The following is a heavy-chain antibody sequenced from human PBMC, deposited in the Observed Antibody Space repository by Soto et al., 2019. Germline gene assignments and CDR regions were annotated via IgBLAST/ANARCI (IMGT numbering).Heavy chain of an antibody. CDR2: ISSNRYI. J-gene: IGHJ6*02. V-gene: IGHV3-21*01. D-gene: IGHD2-15*01. CDR1: GFTFSSYS. Sequence: GGSLRLSCATSGFTFSSYSMNWVRQAPGMGLEWVSSISSNRYIYYADSVRGRFTISRDNAKNSLYLQINSLRAEDTAVYYCARDRLVAATSAPPYCYYGMDVWGRGTTVTVSS. CDR3: ARDRLVAATSAPPYCYYGMDV.